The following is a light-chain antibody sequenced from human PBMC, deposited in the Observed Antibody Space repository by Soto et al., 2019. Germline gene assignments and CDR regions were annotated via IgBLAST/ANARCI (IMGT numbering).Light chain of an antibody. CDR2: DVS. V-gene: IGLV2-14*03. CDR3: SSYTSSSTLVL. J-gene: IGLJ2*01. CDR1: SSDVGAYNY. Sequence: QSALTQPASVSGSPGQAITISCTGTSSDVGAYNYVSWYQQHPGKAHKLMIYDVSHRPSGVSNRFSGSKSGNTASLTISGLQAEDEADYYRSSYTSSSTLVLFGGGTKLTVL.